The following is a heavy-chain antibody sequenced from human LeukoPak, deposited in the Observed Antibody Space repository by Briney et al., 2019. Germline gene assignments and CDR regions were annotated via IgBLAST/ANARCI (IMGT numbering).Heavy chain of an antibody. V-gene: IGHV3-33*01. CDR2: IWYDGSNK. CDR3: ARYLSVSRLPPYNYFDY. J-gene: IGHJ4*02. CDR1: GFTFSSYG. Sequence: GGSLRLSCAASGFTFSSYGMHWVRQAPGKGLEWVAVIWYDGSNKYYADSVKGRFTISRDNSKNTLYLQMNSLRAEDTAVYYCARYLSVSRLPPYNYFDYSGQGTLVTFSS. D-gene: IGHD1-1*01.